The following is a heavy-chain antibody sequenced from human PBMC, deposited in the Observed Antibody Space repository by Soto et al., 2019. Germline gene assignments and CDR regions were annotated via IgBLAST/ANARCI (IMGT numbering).Heavy chain of an antibody. Sequence: EVQLVQSGAEVKKPGESLKISCKGVGYRLDAAWIGWVRQMPGKGLEWMGIIKPGGSDLRYSPSFRGQVTISADAAVNTAYLQWDSLKASDTAMYYCARQITYICEFWGQGTLVTVSS. J-gene: IGHJ4*02. CDR2: IKPGGSDL. CDR1: GYRLDAAW. V-gene: IGHV5-51*01. CDR3: ARQITYICEF. D-gene: IGHD2-21*01.